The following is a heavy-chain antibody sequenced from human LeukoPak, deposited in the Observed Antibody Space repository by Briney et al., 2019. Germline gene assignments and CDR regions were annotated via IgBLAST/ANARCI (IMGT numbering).Heavy chain of an antibody. CDR2: IWYDGSNK. J-gene: IGHJ4*02. V-gene: IGHV3-33*01. Sequence: GGSLRLSCAASGCTFSSYGMHWVRQAPGKGLEWVAVIWYDGSNKYYADSVKGRFTISRDNSKNTLYLQMNSLRAEDTAVYYCARDIGYYYDSSGPADYWGQGTLVTVSS. D-gene: IGHD3-22*01. CDR1: GCTFSSYG. CDR3: ARDIGYYYDSSGPADY.